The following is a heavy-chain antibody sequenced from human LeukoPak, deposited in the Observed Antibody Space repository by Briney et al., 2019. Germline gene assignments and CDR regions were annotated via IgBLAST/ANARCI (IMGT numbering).Heavy chain of an antibody. D-gene: IGHD4-23*01. CDR2: IKQDGSEK. CDR1: GFTFSFHL. Sequence: PGGSLRLSCAASGFTFSFHLMTWVRQTPGKGLEWVASIKQDGSEKFYADSVKGRFTISRDNAKNSLYLQMNSLRAEDTAVYYCARVPGVTRYFDSWGQGILVTVSS. CDR3: ARVPGVTRYFDS. J-gene: IGHJ4*02. V-gene: IGHV3-7*01.